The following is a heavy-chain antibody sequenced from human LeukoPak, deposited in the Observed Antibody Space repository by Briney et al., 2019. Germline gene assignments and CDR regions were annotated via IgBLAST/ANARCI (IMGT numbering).Heavy chain of an antibody. CDR3: AREPDSIDAFDI. CDR1: GGSISSSSYY. Sequence: SETQSLTCTVSGGSISSSSYYWGWIRQPPGKGLEWIGSIYYSGSTYYNPSLKSRVTISVDTSKNQFSLKLSSVTAADTAVYYRAREPDSIDAFDIWGQGTMVTVPS. D-gene: IGHD2-15*01. CDR2: IYYSGST. J-gene: IGHJ3*02. V-gene: IGHV4-39*07.